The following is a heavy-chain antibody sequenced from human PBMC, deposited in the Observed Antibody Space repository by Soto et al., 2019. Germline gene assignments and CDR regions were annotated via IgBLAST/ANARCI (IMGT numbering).Heavy chain of an antibody. Sequence: EVQLVESGGGLVKPGGSLRLSCAASGFTFSSYSMNWVRQAPGKGLERVSSISSSSSYIYYADSVKGRFTISRDNAKNSLYLQMNSLRAEDTAVYYCARSFSNSGYDATEADYWGQGTLVTVSS. CDR3: ARSFSNSGYDATEADY. CDR1: GFTFSSYS. V-gene: IGHV3-21*01. CDR2: ISSSSSYI. J-gene: IGHJ4*02. D-gene: IGHD5-12*01.